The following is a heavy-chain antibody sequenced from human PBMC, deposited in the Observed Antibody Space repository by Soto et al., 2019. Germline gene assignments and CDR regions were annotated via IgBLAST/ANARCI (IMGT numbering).Heavy chain of an antibody. V-gene: IGHV1-69*02. CDR1: GGTFSSYT. CDR3: ARSPSDIVVVVAAPTRWFDP. D-gene: IGHD2-15*01. J-gene: IGHJ5*02. CDR2: IIPILGIA. Sequence: SVKVSCKASGGTFSSYTISWVRQAPGQGLELMGRIIPILGIANYAQKFQGRVTITADKSTSTAYMELSSLRSEDTAVYYCARSPSDIVVVVAAPTRWFDPWGQGTLVTVSS.